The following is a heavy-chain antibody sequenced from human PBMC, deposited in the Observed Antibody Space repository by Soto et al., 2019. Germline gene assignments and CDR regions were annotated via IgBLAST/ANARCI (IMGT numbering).Heavy chain of an antibody. Sequence: QVHLVQSGAEVKKPGASVKVSCKASGYTCTGYYMNWVRQAPGQGLEWMGWINPNSGGTNYAQKLQGRATMTRDTSISTAYMELSRLRYDDTAVYYCASLPKANWGLPFDYWGQGTLVTVSS. CDR2: INPNSGGT. J-gene: IGHJ4*02. CDR3: ASLPKANWGLPFDY. CDR1: GYTCTGYY. V-gene: IGHV1-2*02. D-gene: IGHD7-27*01.